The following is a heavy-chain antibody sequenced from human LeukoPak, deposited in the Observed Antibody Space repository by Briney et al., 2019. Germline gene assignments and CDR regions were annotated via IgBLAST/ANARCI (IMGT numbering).Heavy chain of an antibody. Sequence: GRSLRLSCAASGFTFDDYAMHWVRQAPGKGLEWVSGISWNGDIKGYADSVKVRFTISRDNAKNSLYLQMNSLRAEDTALYYCAKLYGYSYGYIDFWGQGTLVTVSS. CDR3: AKLYGYSYGYIDF. D-gene: IGHD5-18*01. J-gene: IGHJ4*02. CDR2: ISWNGDIK. V-gene: IGHV3-9*01. CDR1: GFTFDDYA.